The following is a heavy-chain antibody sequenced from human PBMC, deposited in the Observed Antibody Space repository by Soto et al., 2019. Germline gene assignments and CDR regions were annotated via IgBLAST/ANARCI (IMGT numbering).Heavy chain of an antibody. CDR1: VGSLSGYY. CDR2: INHSGST. CDR3: ARVRGHRVIVLVPADRAGMEV. D-gene: IGHD2-2*01. V-gene: IGHV4-34*01. Sequence: PSETLSLTCAFYVGSLSGYYWSCIRQPPGKWLEWIGEINHSGSTNYNPSLKSRVTISVDTSKNQFSLKLSSVTAADTAVYYCARVRGHRVIVLVPADRAGMEVWGQGTTDSVSS. J-gene: IGHJ6*01.